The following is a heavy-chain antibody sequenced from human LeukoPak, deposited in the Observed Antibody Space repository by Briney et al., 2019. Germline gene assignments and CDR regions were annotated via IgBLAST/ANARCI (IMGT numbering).Heavy chain of an antibody. CDR3: ARVIVVVPIGLFHYYAMDV. CDR2: IYYSGST. Sequence: SETPSLTFTVSGDSISHAGYCWAWIRQHRERGLEWIGYIYYSGSTHYNPSLQSRVTISVDTSKNQFSLNLNSVTAPDTAVYYCARVIVVVPIGLFHYYAMDVWGQGTTVTVSS. D-gene: IGHD2-2*01. V-gene: IGHV4-31*03. CDR1: GDSISHAGYC. J-gene: IGHJ6*02.